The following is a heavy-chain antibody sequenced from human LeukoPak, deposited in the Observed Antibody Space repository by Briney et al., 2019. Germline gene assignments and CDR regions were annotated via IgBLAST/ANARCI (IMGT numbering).Heavy chain of an antibody. CDR3: VRTGRGYYDTSGPLDY. D-gene: IGHD3-22*01. CDR1: GYNFTNYW. J-gene: IGHJ4*02. Sequence: GESLKISCKGSGYNFTNYWIAWVRQMPGKGLEWMGIIYPADSDTRYSPSVQGQVTISVDKSINTAYLQWSSLKASDTAMYYCVRTGRGYYDTSGPLDYWGQGTLVTVSS. CDR2: IYPADSDT. V-gene: IGHV5-51*06.